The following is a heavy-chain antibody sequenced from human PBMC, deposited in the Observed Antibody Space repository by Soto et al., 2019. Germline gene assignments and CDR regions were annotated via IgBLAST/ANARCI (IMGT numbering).Heavy chain of an antibody. CDR3: ARDRGITFGGVIVQSDAFDI. J-gene: IGHJ3*02. CDR1: GFTFSSYA. V-gene: IGHV3-23*01. CDR2: ISNSGAPT. Sequence: GGSLRLSCAASGFTFSSYAMSWVRQAPGKGLEWVSVISNSGAPTQYADAAKGRFTISRDNSKNTLYLQMNSLRAEDTAVYYCARDRGITFGGVIVQSDAFDIWGQGTMVTVS. D-gene: IGHD3-16*02.